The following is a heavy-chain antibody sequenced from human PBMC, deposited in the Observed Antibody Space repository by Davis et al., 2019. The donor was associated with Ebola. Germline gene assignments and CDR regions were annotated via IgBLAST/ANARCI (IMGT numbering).Heavy chain of an antibody. D-gene: IGHD3-22*01. V-gene: IGHV4-30-2*01. CDR2: IYHSGST. Sequence: MPSETLSLTCAVSGGSISSGGHSWSWIRQPPGKGLEWIGYIYHSGSTYYNPSLKSRVTISVDRSKNQFSLKLSSLTAADTAVYYCARMRIYYDSSGYYLYWYFDLWGRGTLVTVSS. J-gene: IGHJ2*01. CDR3: ARMRIYYDSSGYYLYWYFDL. CDR1: GGSISSGGHS.